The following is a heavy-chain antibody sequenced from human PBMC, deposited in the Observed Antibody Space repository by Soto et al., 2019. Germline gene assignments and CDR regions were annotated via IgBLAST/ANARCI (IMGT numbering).Heavy chain of an antibody. V-gene: IGHV3-30*18. J-gene: IGHJ6*03. Sequence: GGSLRLSCAASGFTFSSYGMHWVRQAPGKGLEWVAVISYDGSNKYYADSVKGRFTISRDNSKNTLYLQMNSLRAEDTAVYYCAKETLFRAAAGRYYYYYYMDVWGKGTTVTVSS. CDR3: AKETLFRAAAGRYYYYYYMDV. CDR2: ISYDGSNK. CDR1: GFTFSSYG. D-gene: IGHD6-13*01.